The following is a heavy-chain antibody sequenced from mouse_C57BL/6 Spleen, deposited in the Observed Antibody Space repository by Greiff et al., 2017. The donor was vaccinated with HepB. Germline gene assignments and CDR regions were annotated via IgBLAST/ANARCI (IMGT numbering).Heavy chain of an antibody. J-gene: IGHJ4*01. CDR2: INPYNGGT. V-gene: IGHV1-19*01. CDR1: GYTFTDYY. D-gene: IGHD4-1*01. Sequence: VQLQQSGPVLVKPGASVKMSCKASGYTFTDYYMNWVKQSHGKSLEWIGVINPYNGGTSYNQKFKGKATLTVDKSSSTAYMELNSLTSEDSAVYYRARPLTGTGAMDYWGQGTSVTVSS. CDR3: ARPLTGTGAMDY.